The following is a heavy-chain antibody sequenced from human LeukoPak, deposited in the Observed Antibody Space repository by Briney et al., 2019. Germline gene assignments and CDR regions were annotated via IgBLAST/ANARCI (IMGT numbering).Heavy chain of an antibody. J-gene: IGHJ4*02. V-gene: IGHV1-2*02. CDR3: AREDYYDSGSNDY. D-gene: IGHD3-22*01. CDR2: INPNSGGT. CDR1: GYTFTGYY. Sequence: ASVKVSCKASGYTFTGYYMHWVRQAPGQGLEWMGWINPNSGGTSYAQKFQGRVTMTRDTSISTAYMELSSLRSEDTAVYYCAREDYYDSGSNDYWGQGTLVTVSS.